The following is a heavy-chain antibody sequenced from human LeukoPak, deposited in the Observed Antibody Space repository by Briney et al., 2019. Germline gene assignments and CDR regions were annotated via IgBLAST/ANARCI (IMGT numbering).Heavy chain of an antibody. CDR1: GGSFSGYY. V-gene: IGHV4-34*01. CDR3: ARAGGYGSGSYYNSHNWFDP. J-gene: IGHJ5*02. Sequence: SETLSLTCAVYGGSFSGYYWSWIRQPPGKGLEWIGEINHSGSTNYNPSLKSRVTISVDTSKNQFSLKLGSVTAADTAVYYCARAGGYGSGSYYNSHNWFDPWGQGTLVTVSS. CDR2: INHSGST. D-gene: IGHD3-10*01.